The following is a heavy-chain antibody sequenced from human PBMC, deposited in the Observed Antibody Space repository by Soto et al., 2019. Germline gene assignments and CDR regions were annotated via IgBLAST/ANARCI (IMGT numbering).Heavy chain of an antibody. CDR1: GGSISSSSYY. Sequence: QLQLQESGPGLVKPSETLSLTCTVSGGSISSSSYYWGWIRQPPGKGLEWIGSIYYSGSTYYNPSLKSRVTISVDTSKNQFSLKLSSVTAADTAVYYCARQARPSNSIAAAGTGWFDPWGQGTLVTVSS. J-gene: IGHJ5*02. CDR2: IYYSGST. V-gene: IGHV4-39*01. CDR3: ARQARPSNSIAAAGTGWFDP. D-gene: IGHD6-13*01.